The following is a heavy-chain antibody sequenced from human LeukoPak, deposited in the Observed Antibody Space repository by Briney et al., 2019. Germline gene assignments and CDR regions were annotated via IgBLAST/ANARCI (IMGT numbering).Heavy chain of an antibody. CDR3: AKDGTYSGYEYFDY. CDR2: ISWNSGSI. Sequence: GGSLRLSCAASGFTFDDYAMHWVRHAPGKGLEWVSGISWNSGSIGYADSVKGRFTISRDNAKNSLYLQMNSLRAEDTALYYCAKDGTYSGYEYFDYWGQGTLVTVSS. CDR1: GFTFDDYA. V-gene: IGHV3-9*01. J-gene: IGHJ4*02. D-gene: IGHD5-12*01.